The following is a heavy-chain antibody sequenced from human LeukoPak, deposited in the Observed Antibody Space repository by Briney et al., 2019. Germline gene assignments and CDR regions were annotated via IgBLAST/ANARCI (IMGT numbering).Heavy chain of an antibody. Sequence: GSLSLSCASSGFTFSSYSMHWVRQAPGKGLVWVLRIYTEGSSTNYADSMKDRFTIPRDNAKNTLYPQMNSLRAEDTAVYYCARVLVSRRGYSYGVFDYWGQGTLVTVSS. CDR1: GFTFSSYS. CDR3: ARVLVSRRGYSYGVFDY. CDR2: IYTEGSST. J-gene: IGHJ4*02. D-gene: IGHD5-18*01. V-gene: IGHV3-74*01.